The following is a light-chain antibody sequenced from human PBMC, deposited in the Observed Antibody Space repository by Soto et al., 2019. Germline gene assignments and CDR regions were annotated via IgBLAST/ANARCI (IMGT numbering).Light chain of an antibody. CDR3: MQPLQTPRWT. CDR1: QSLLHSNGYNY. CDR2: LGS. V-gene: IGKV2-28*01. Sequence: DNVMTQSPLSLPVTPGEPASISCRSSQSLLHSNGYNYLDWYLQKPGQSPQLLIYLGSNRASGVPDRFSGSGSGTDFTLKISRVEAEDVGVYYCMQPLQTPRWTFGQGTKVDI. J-gene: IGKJ1*01.